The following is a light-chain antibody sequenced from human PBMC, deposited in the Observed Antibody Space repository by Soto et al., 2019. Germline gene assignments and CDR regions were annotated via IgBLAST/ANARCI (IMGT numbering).Light chain of an antibody. CDR1: QGISSY. V-gene: IGKV1-16*01. CDR2: AAS. J-gene: IGKJ4*01. Sequence: DIQMTQSPSSLSASVGDRVTITCRASQGISSYLAWFQQKPGKAPKSLIYAASRLQSGVPSRISGSGSGTDFTLTINSLQPEDFATYYCQQYKSYPLLTFGGGTKVEIK. CDR3: QQYKSYPLLT.